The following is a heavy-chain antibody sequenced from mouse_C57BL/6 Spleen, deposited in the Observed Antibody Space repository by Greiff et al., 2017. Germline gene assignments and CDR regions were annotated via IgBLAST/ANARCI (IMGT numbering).Heavy chain of an antibody. CDR1: GFTFSDYG. D-gene: IGHD2-5*01. Sequence: EVHLVESGGGLVKPGGSLKLSCAASGFTFSDYGMHWVRQAPEKGLAWVAYISSGSSTIYYAATVKGRFTISRDNAKNTLCLQMTSLRYEDAAMYYCARRYSNYAFDYWGQGTTLTVSS. CDR3: ARRYSNYAFDY. CDR2: ISSGSSTI. J-gene: IGHJ2*01. V-gene: IGHV5-17*01.